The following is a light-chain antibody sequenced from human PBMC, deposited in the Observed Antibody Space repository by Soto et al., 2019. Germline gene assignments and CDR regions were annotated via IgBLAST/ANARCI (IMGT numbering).Light chain of an antibody. CDR2: DNN. J-gene: IGLJ2*01. Sequence: QSVLTQPPSVSAAPGQKVTISCSGSNSNIGNTYVSWYQQLPGTAPKFLIYDNNKRPSGIPDRFSGSKSGTSATLGITGLQTGDEADYYCGTWDSSLSAVVFGGGTQLTVL. CDR1: NSNIGNTY. V-gene: IGLV1-51*01. CDR3: GTWDSSLSAVV.